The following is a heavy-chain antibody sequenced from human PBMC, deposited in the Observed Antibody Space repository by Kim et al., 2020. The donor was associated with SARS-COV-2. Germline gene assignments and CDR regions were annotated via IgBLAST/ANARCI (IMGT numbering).Heavy chain of an antibody. D-gene: IGHD5-12*01. CDR2: IYYSGST. CDR3: ARHDPQWLRFEGYFDY. J-gene: IGHJ4*02. CDR1: GVSISSSSYY. Sequence: SETLSLTCTVSGVSISSSSYYWGWLRQPPGKGLEWIGSIYYSGSTYYNPSLKSRVTISVDTSKNQFSLKLSSVTAADTAVYYCARHDPQWLRFEGYFDYWGQGTLVTVSS. V-gene: IGHV4-39*01.